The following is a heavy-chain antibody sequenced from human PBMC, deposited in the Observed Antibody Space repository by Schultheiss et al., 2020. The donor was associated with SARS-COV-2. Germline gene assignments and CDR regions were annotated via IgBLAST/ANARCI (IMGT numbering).Heavy chain of an antibody. CDR1: GFTFSSYW. V-gene: IGHV3-74*01. J-gene: IGHJ6*02. CDR2: INSDGSST. CDR3: ARDNTYYGPMDV. Sequence: GGSLRLSCAASGFTFSSYWMHWVRQAPGKGLVWVSRINSDGSSTSYADSVKGRFTISRDNAKNSLYLQMNSLRAEDTAVYYCARDNTYYGPMDVWGQGTTVTVSS. D-gene: IGHD3-10*01.